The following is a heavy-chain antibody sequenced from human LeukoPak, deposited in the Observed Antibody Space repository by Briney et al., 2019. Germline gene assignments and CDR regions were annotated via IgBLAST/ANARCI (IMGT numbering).Heavy chain of an antibody. V-gene: IGHV5-51*01. CDR1: GYSFSNYW. J-gene: IGHJ4*02. CDR3: ARQYGRPFDY. D-gene: IGHD4-17*01. CDR2: IYPGDSDT. Sequence: GESLKLSCKGSGYSFSNYWIGWVRQMPGKGLEWMGIIYPGDSDTRYSPSFQGQVTISVDESINTAYLQWSSLEASDTAMYYCARQYGRPFDYWGQGTLVTVSS.